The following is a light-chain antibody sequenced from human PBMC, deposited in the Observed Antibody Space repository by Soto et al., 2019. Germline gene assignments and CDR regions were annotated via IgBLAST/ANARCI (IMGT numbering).Light chain of an antibody. Sequence: ESVWTQCTGILSLSQGEKATLSCRASQTFSNSFLSWFQQIPGQAPRLLIYGASMRATGIPDRFSGSGSGTDFTLTISRLEPEDFAVYYCQQCGSSSTFAQGARLEIK. CDR2: GAS. V-gene: IGKV3-20*01. CDR3: QQCGSSST. J-gene: IGKJ5*01. CDR1: QTFSNSF.